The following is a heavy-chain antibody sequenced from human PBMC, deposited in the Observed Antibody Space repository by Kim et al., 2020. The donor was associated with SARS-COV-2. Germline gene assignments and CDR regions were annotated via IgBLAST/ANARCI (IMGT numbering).Heavy chain of an antibody. Sequence: SGPTLVNPTQTLTLTCTFSGFSLSTSGMCVSWIRQPPGKALEWLARIDWDDDKFYSTSLKTRLTISKDTSKNQVVLTMTNMDPVDTATYYCARIWAYYDSRGYYYDDYWGQGTPVTVSS. CDR2: IDWDDDK. J-gene: IGHJ4*02. CDR3: ARIWAYYDSRGYYYDDY. V-gene: IGHV2-70*17. CDR1: GFSLSTSGMC. D-gene: IGHD3-22*01.